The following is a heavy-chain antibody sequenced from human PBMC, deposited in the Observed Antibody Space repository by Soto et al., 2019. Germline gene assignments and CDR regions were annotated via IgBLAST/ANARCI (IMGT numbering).Heavy chain of an antibody. CDR3: ARHPERIAEIGWFDP. V-gene: IGHV3-48*01. D-gene: IGHD6-13*01. CDR1: GLTFSTYA. J-gene: IGHJ5*02. CDR2: ISSSSSTI. Sequence: GGSLRLSCAVSGLTFSTYAMSWVRQAPGKGLEWVSYISSSSSTIYYADSVKGRFTISRDNAKNSLYLQMNSLRAEDTAVYYCARHPERIAEIGWFDPWGQGTLVTVSS.